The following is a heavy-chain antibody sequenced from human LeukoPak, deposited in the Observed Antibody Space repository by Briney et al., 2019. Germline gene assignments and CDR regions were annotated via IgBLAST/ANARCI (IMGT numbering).Heavy chain of an antibody. J-gene: IGHJ4*02. D-gene: IGHD6-19*01. CDR2: IGISSNKI. V-gene: IGHV3-21*01. Sequence: GGSLRLSCAASGFTLRSYTMNWVRQAPGKGLEWVSSIGISSNKIYYADSVKGRFTISSDNARNSLYLQMNTLRAEDTAVYYCARGRGWTYDSWGRGTLVTVSS. CDR1: GFTLRSYT. CDR3: ARGRGWTYDS.